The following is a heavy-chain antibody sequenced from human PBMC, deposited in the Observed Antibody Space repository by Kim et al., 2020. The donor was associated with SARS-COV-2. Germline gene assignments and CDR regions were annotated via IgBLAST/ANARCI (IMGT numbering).Heavy chain of an antibody. Sequence: GGSLRLSCAASGFTFSSYAMHWVRQAPGKGLEWVAVISYDGSNKYYADSVKGRFTISRDNSKNTLYLQMNSLRAEDTAVYYCARDRFGIAAAGTIWYWG. CDR2: ISYDGSNK. J-gene: IGHJ4*01. CDR3: ARDRFGIAAAGTIWY. CDR1: GFTFSSYA. V-gene: IGHV3-30*04. D-gene: IGHD6-13*01.